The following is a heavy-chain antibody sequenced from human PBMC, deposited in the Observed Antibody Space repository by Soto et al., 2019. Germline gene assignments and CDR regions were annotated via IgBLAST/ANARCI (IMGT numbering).Heavy chain of an antibody. D-gene: IGHD3-22*01. CDR2: IDPSDSQT. Sequence: RGESLKISCKGSGYSFAGYWITWVRQKPGKGLEWMGRIDPSDSQTYYSPSFRGHVTISVTKSITTVFLQWGSLRASDTAMYYCARQIYDSDTGPNFQYYFESWGQGTPVTVSS. V-gene: IGHV5-10-1*01. CDR1: GYSFAGYW. CDR3: ARQIYDSDTGPNFQYYFES. J-gene: IGHJ4*02.